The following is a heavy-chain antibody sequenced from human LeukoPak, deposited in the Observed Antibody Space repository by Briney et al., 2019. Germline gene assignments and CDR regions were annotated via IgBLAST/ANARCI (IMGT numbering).Heavy chain of an antibody. CDR2: ISAYNGNT. D-gene: IGHD3-9*01. CDR3: ARGLPGYFDAARYYYYYMDV. J-gene: IGHJ6*03. V-gene: IGHV1-18*01. Sequence: ASVKVSCKASGYTFTSYGISWVRQAPGQGLEWMGWISAYNGNTNYAQKLQGRVTMTTDTSTSTAYMELRSLRSDDTAVYYCARGLPGYFDAARYYYYYMDVWGKGTTVTVSS. CDR1: GYTFTSYG.